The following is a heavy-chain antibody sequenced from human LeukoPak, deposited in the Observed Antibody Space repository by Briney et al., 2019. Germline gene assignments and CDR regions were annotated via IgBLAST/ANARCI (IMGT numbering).Heavy chain of an antibody. Sequence: GSLRLSCAASGFTFSSYDMHWVRQATGKGLEWVSAIGTAGDTYYPGSVKGRFTISRDNAKNSLYLQMNSLRAEDTAVYYCARVWSGIAAYWGQGTLVTVSS. J-gene: IGHJ4*02. CDR1: GFTFSSYD. V-gene: IGHV3-13*01. CDR2: IGTAGDT. CDR3: ARVWSGIAAY. D-gene: IGHD6-13*01.